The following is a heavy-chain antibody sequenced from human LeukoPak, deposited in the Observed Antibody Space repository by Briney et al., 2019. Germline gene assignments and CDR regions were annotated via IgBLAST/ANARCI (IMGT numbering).Heavy chain of an antibody. D-gene: IGHD6-19*01. Sequence: ASVKVSCKVSGYTLTELSMHWVRQAPGKGLEWMGGFDPEDGETIYAQNFQGRVTMTRNTSINTAYMELSSLRSEDTAVYYCARRGSSGWYNWFDPWGQGTLVTVSS. CDR3: ARRGSSGWYNWFDP. CDR2: FDPEDGET. J-gene: IGHJ5*02. V-gene: IGHV1-24*01. CDR1: GYTLTELS.